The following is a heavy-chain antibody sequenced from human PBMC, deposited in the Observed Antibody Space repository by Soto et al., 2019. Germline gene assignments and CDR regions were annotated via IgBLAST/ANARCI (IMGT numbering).Heavy chain of an antibody. D-gene: IGHD7-27*01. Sequence: GGSLRLSCAASGFTFSSYGMHWVRQAPGKGLEWVAVIWYDGSNKYYADSVKGRFTISRDNSKNTLYLQMNSLRAEDTAVYYCASGPGSKRPRQPNWGSKLWAFDIWGQGTMVTVSS. V-gene: IGHV3-33*08. J-gene: IGHJ3*02. CDR2: IWYDGSNK. CDR1: GFTFSSYG. CDR3: ASGPGSKRPRQPNWGSKLWAFDI.